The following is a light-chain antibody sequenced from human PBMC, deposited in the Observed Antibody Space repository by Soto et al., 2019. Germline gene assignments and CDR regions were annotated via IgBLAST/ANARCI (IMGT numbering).Light chain of an antibody. CDR2: EVT. CDR3: SSYSSTSTLYG. J-gene: IGLJ1*01. V-gene: IGLV2-14*01. Sequence: LTQPASVSWSPGQSITISCTGTSSDVGSYIYVSWYQQHPGKAPKLMIYEVTNRPSGVSNRFSGSKSGNTASLTISGLQADDEADYCCSSYSSTSTLYGFGTGTKVTVL. CDR1: SSDVGSYIY.